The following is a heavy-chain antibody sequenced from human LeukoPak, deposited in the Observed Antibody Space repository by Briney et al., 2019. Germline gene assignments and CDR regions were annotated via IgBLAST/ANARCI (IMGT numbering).Heavy chain of an antibody. CDR1: GGSFSGYY. CDR2: INHSGST. J-gene: IGHJ4*02. Sequence: PSETLSLTCAVYGGSFSGYYWSWIRQPPGKGLEWIGEINHSGSTNYNPSLKSRVTISVDTSKNQFSLKLSSVTAADTAVYYCAGSYCSGGSCYYYFHYWGQGTLVTVSS. CDR3: AGSYCSGGSCYYYFHY. V-gene: IGHV4-34*01. D-gene: IGHD2-15*01.